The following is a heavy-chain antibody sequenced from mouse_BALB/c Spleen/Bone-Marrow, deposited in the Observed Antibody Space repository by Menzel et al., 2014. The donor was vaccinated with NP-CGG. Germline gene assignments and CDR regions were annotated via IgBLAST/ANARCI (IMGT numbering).Heavy chain of an antibody. CDR3: ARRYGSSYNYWYFDV. CDR2: TNPNNGGA. CDR1: GYTFTEYT. V-gene: IGHV1-18*01. J-gene: IGHJ1*01. Sequence: EVQLQQSGPELVKPGASVKISCKTSGYTFTEYTMHWVKQSHGKSLEWIGDTNPNNGGATYNQKFKGKATLTVDKSSSTAYMELRSLTSEDSAVYYCARRYGSSYNYWYFDVWGAGTTVTVSS. D-gene: IGHD1-1*01.